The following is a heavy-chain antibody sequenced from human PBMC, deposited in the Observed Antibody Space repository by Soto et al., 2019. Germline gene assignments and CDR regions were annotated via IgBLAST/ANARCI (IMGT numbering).Heavy chain of an antibody. V-gene: IGHV3-30*18. J-gene: IGHJ4*02. CDR1: GFTFSSYG. Sequence: GGSLRLSCAASGFTFSSYGMHWVRQAPGKGLEWVTIISYDGSNKNYGDSVKGRFTVSRDNPGNTLSLQMNSLRPEDTGIYYCAKDWGGRLDFWGQGAWVTVSS. CDR2: ISYDGSNK. CDR3: AKDWGGRLDF. D-gene: IGHD7-27*01.